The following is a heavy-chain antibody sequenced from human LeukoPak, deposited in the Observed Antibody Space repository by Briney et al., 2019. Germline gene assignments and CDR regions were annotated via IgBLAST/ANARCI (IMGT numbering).Heavy chain of an antibody. V-gene: IGHV3-53*01. CDR2: LYSDGNT. CDR1: GFTFITNG. CDR3: ARGVEPLAANTLAY. Sequence: PGGSLRPSCAASGFTFITNGMTWVRQAPGKGLEWVSVLYSDGNTKYADSVRGRFTISRDNSKNTLYLEMNSLRPDDTAVYYCARGVEPLAANTLAYWGQGTLVTVSS. D-gene: IGHD1-14*01. J-gene: IGHJ4*02.